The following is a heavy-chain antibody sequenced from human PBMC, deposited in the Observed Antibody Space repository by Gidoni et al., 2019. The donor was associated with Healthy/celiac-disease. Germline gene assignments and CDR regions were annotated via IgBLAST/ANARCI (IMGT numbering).Heavy chain of an antibody. CDR3: ARSYGDPRYYYYYMDV. Sequence: GDYYWSWIRQPPGKGLAWIGYIYYSGSTYYNPSLKSRVTISVDTSKNQFSLKLSSVTAADTAVYYCARSYGDPRYYYYYMDVWGKGTTVTVSS. J-gene: IGHJ6*03. CDR2: IYYSGST. D-gene: IGHD4-17*01. V-gene: IGHV4-30-4*01. CDR1: GDYY.